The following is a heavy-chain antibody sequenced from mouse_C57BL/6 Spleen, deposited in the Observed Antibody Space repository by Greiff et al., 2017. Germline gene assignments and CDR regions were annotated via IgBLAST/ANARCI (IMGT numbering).Heavy chain of an antibody. V-gene: IGHV1-55*01. CDR2: IYPGSGST. J-gene: IGHJ2*01. Sequence: QVQLQQPGAELVKPGASVKMSCKASGYTFTSYWITWVKQRPGQGLEWIGDIYPGSGSTNYNEKFKSKATLTVDTSSSTAYMQLSSLTSEDSAVYYCARGQLRPYYFDYWGQGTTRTVSS. CDR1: GYTFTSYW. CDR3: ARGQLRPYYFDY. D-gene: IGHD3-2*02.